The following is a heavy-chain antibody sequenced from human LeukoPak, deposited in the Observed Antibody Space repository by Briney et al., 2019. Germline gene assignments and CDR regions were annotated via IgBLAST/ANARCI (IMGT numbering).Heavy chain of an antibody. CDR3: AKDPYYYDSSGYYFLYYFDY. J-gene: IGHJ4*02. Sequence: GGSLRLSCAASGFTFSSYSMNWVRQAPVKGLEWVSAISGSRGSTYYAGSVKGRFTISRGNSKNTLYLQMNSLRAEDTAVYYCAKDPYYYDSSGYYFLYYFDYWGQGTLVTVSS. V-gene: IGHV3-23*01. D-gene: IGHD3-22*01. CDR2: ISGSRGST. CDR1: GFTFSSYS.